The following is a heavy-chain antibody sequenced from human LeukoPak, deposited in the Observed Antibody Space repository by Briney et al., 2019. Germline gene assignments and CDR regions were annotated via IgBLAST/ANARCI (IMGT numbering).Heavy chain of an antibody. CDR3: ARGSSGWPLDY. CDR1: GFTFSSYA. CDR2: ISYDGSNK. Sequence: GGSLRLSCAASGFTFSSYAMHWVRQAPGKGLEWVAVISYDGSNKYYADSVKGRFTISRDNSKNTLYLQMNSLRAEDTAVHYCARGSSGWPLDYWGQGTLVTVSS. D-gene: IGHD6-19*01. J-gene: IGHJ4*02. V-gene: IGHV3-30*04.